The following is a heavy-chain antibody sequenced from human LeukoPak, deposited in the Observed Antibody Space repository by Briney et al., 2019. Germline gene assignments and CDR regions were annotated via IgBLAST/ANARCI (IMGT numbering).Heavy chain of an antibody. J-gene: IGHJ6*02. Sequence: SETLSLTCAVYGVSFSDYYWSWIRQSPGKGLEWIGEINHSGSTNYNPSLKSRVTISVDTSKNQFSLNVSSVTAADTAVYYCARDKVVVVAGGAWEYYYGMDVWGQGTTVTVSS. CDR1: GVSFSDYY. D-gene: IGHD2-15*01. V-gene: IGHV4-34*01. CDR2: INHSGST. CDR3: ARDKVVVVAGGAWEYYYGMDV.